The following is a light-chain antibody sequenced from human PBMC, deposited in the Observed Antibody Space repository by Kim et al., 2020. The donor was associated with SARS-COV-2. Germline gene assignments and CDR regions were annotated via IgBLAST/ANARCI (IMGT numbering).Light chain of an antibody. Sequence: ATLSLSPGERATLSCRASQSVSRYSAWYQQKPGQPPRLLIYDISNRATGIPARFSGSGSWTDFTLTISSLEPEDFAVYYCQKGRTFGRGTKVDIK. V-gene: IGKV3-11*01. CDR2: DIS. CDR1: QSVSRY. J-gene: IGKJ1*01. CDR3: QKGRT.